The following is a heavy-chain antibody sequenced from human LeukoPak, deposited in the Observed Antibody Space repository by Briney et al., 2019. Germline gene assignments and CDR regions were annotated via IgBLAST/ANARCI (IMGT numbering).Heavy chain of an antibody. CDR2: ISYDGLNE. D-gene: IGHD6-6*01. CDR1: GFSFSNYG. V-gene: IGHV3-30*18. J-gene: IGHJ4*02. Sequence: PGGSLRLSCAAAGFSFSNYGMHWVRQAPGKGLEWVAVISYDGLNEYYADSMQGRFTISRDNSKNMLFLQMNSLRAEDTAVYYCAKEDIAAGGPFDYWGQGTLVTVSS. CDR3: AKEDIAAGGPFDY.